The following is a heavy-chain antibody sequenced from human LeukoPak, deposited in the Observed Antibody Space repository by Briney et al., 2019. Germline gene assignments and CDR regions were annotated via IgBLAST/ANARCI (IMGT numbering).Heavy chain of an antibody. D-gene: IGHD2-21*01. CDR1: GFAFSSFC. V-gene: IGHV3-21*01. J-gene: IGHJ4*02. Sequence: PGGSLRLSFGAPGFAFSSFCMSWGRQGPGGGLEWVSSISGNSADINNADSLKGRFTISRDNAKNSLYLQLNSLTVEDTAVYYCARLDWRGYWGQGTLVTVSS. CDR2: ISGNSADI. CDR3: ARLDWRGY.